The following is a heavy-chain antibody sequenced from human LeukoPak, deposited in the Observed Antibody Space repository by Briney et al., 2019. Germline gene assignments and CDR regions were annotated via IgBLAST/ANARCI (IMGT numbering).Heavy chain of an antibody. Sequence: GGSLRLSCTVSGFTFSNFAMSWVRQAPGKGLEWVSMISGSGDSTYFADSVKGRFSISRDNSKNTLFLQMNSLGAEDTAIYYCAKDYCSSISCPYYYYGMDVWGQGTTVTVSS. CDR1: GFTFSNFA. CDR3: AKDYCSSISCPYYYYGMDV. J-gene: IGHJ6*02. V-gene: IGHV3-23*01. CDR2: ISGSGDST. D-gene: IGHD2-2*01.